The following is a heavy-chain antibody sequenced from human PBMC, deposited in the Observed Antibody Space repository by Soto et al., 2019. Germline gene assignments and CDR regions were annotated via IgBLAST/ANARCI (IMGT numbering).Heavy chain of an antibody. CDR2: ISYDGSNK. CDR1: GFTFSSYA. CDR3: AREVGAPVRAFDI. D-gene: IGHD1-26*01. J-gene: IGHJ3*02. V-gene: IGHV3-30-3*01. Sequence: GGSLRLCCAASGFTFSSYAMHGVCQAPGKGLEWVAVISYDGSNKYYADSVKGRFTISRDNSKNTLYLQMNSLRAEDTAVYYCAREVGAPVRAFDIWGQGTMVTVSS.